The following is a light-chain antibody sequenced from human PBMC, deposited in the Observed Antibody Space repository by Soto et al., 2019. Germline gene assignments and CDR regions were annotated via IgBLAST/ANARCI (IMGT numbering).Light chain of an antibody. CDR1: SNDVGGYDY. V-gene: IGLV2-14*01. Sequence: QSVLTQPASVSGSPGQSITISCTGTSNDVGGYDYVSWYQQHPGKVPKLMIYDVTNRPSGVSNRFSGSKSGNTASLTISGLQAEDEADYYCCSYSSSSNVVFGGGTKLTVL. CDR2: DVT. CDR3: CSYSSSSNVV. J-gene: IGLJ2*01.